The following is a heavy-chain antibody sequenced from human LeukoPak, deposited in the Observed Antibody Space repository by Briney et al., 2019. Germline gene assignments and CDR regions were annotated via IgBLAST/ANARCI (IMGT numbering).Heavy chain of an antibody. D-gene: IGHD6-6*01. CDR3: ARRSAARDAFDI. CDR1: VFTLSSYL. J-gene: IGHJ3*02. V-gene: IGHV3-74*01. Sequence: GGALRLSRAASVFTLSSYLMHWVRPAPGKGVVGVSRIKGDGSSTSYADSVKGRFTISRDNAKNTLYLQMNSLRAEDTAVYYCARRSAARDAFDIWGQGTMVTVSS. CDR2: IKGDGSST.